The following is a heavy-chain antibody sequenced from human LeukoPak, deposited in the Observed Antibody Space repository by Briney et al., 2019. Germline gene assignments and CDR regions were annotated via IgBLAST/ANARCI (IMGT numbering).Heavy chain of an antibody. CDR2: INYNGNT. J-gene: IGHJ4*02. D-gene: IGHD4/OR15-4a*01. V-gene: IGHV4-59*08. CDR1: GDSISTDY. Sequence: SETLSLTCIVSGDSISTDYWSWIRQSPGKGREGIGYINYNGNTEYNPSLKSRVTISVDRSKNHVSLKMKSVTAADTAMYYCARLDCISDRCYNYWGLGTLVTVSS. CDR3: ARLDCISDRCYNY.